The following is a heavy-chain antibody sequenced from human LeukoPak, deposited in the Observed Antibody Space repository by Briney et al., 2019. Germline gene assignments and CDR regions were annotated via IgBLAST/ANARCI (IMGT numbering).Heavy chain of an antibody. Sequence: GGSLRLSCAASGIVFSAYGMHWVRQAPAKGLEWVVFLRYDGISKYYADSGKGRVTISRDNSKNTLYLQMNSLRAEDTAVYYCAKYTGDYYDSSGYQYYFDYWGQGTLVTVSS. V-gene: IGHV3-30*02. CDR1: GIVFSAYG. CDR3: AKYTGDYYDSSGYQYYFDY. CDR2: LRYDGISK. J-gene: IGHJ4*02. D-gene: IGHD3-22*01.